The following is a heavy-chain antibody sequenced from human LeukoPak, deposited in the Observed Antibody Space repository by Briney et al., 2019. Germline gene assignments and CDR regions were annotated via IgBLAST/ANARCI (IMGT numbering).Heavy chain of an antibody. J-gene: IGHJ5*02. CDR3: AKVKYSSGWYPTSWFDP. V-gene: IGHV3-23*01. CDR1: GFTFSSYG. CDR2: ISGSGGST. D-gene: IGHD6-19*01. Sequence: GGSLRLSCAASGFTFSSYGMSWVRQAPGKGLEWVSDISGSGGSTYYADSVKGRFTISRDNSKNTLYLQMNSLRAEDTAVYYCAKVKYSSGWYPTSWFDPWGQGTLVTVSS.